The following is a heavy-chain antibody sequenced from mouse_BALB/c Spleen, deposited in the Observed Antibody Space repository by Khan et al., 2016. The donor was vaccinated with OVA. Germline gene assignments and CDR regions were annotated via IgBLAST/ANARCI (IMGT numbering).Heavy chain of an antibody. CDR2: ISYSGST. J-gene: IGHJ3*01. CDR1: GYSITSDFA. CDR3: ARWFTY. Sequence: EVQLVESGPGLVKPSQSLSLTCTVTGYSITSDFAWNWIRQFPGNKLEWMGYISYSGSTTYNPSLKSRISITRDTSKNQFFLQLNSVTTEDTATYYCARWFTYWGQGTLVTVSA. V-gene: IGHV3-2*02.